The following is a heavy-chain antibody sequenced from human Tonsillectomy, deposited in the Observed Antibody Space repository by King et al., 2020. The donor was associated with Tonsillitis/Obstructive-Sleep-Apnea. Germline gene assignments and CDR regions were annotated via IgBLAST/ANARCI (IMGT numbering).Heavy chain of an antibody. D-gene: IGHD2/OR15-2a*01. CDR3: ARVNSPFYYYYYDMDV. J-gene: IGHJ6*04. Sequence: VQLVKSGGGVVQPGRSLRLSCAASGFTFSSYAIHWVRQAPGKGLEWVAVISYDGTNKYYADSVKGLFTISRDNSKNTLYLQMNSLRAEDTAVYYCARVNSPFYYYYYDMDVWGEGTTVAVSS. CDR2: ISYDGTNK. V-gene: IGHV3-30*04. CDR1: GFTFSSYA.